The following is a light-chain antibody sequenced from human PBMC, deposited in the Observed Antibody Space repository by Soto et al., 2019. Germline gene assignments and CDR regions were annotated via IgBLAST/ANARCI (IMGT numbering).Light chain of an antibody. V-gene: IGLV2-23*01. Sequence: QSALTQPASVSGSPGQSITISCTGTSSDVGSHNLVSWYQQHPGKAPKLIIYEGTKRPSGVSNRFSGSKSGNTASLTISGLQAEDEGDYYCCSYAGSSTWVFGGGTKLTVL. CDR3: CSYAGSSTWV. CDR2: EGT. J-gene: IGLJ3*02. CDR1: SSDVGSHNL.